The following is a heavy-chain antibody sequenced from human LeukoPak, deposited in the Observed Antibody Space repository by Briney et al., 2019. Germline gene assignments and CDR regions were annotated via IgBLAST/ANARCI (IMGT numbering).Heavy chain of an antibody. CDR3: ARYVVYGSGIFYFDY. D-gene: IGHD3-10*01. CDR1: GGSISTFH. CDR2: NHNTGST. Sequence: PSETLSLTCTVSGGSISTFHWSWIRQPPGRGLEWIAFNHNTGSTNYNPSLNSRVTILVDTSKNQFSVKLSSVTAADTTVYYCARYVVYGSGIFYFDYWGQGTLVTVSS. V-gene: IGHV4-59*08. J-gene: IGHJ4*02.